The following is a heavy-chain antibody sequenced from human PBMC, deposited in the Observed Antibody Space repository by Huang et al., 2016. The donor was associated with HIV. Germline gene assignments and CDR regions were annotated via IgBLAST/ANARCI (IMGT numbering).Heavy chain of an antibody. Sequence: EVQLVESGGGLVKPGGSLRLPCAASGFTLTTFSISCVRQAAGRGLQWVASIKVPGTYIYYADSVEGRFTISRDNTRNSLYLQLNSLRAEDTAVYYCVRIGYGENSYGSGYFDPWGQGTLVAVSS. J-gene: IGHJ5*02. CDR1: GFTLTTFS. D-gene: IGHD4-17*01. V-gene: IGHV3-21*01. CDR2: IKVPGTYI. CDR3: VRIGYGENSYGSGYFDP.